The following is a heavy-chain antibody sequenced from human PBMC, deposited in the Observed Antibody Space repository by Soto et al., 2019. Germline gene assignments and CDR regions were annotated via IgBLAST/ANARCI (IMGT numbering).Heavy chain of an antibody. Sequence: ASVKVSCKTSGYTFTNYGISWVRQAPGQGLEWMVWINPNSDAINYAQKFQGGVTMTGDTSISTAYMELSRLTSGDTAVYYCARDKFYDSGGYYYDYWGQGTLVTVSS. D-gene: IGHD3-22*01. CDR2: INPNSDAI. CDR3: ARDKFYDSGGYYYDY. J-gene: IGHJ4*02. V-gene: IGHV1-2*02. CDR1: GYTFTNYG.